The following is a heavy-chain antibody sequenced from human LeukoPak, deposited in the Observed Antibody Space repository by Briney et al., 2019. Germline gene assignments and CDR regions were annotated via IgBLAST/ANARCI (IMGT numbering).Heavy chain of an antibody. CDR2: IYYSGST. D-gene: IGHD3-10*01. V-gene: IGHV4-39*07. Sequence: PSETLSLTCTVSGGSISSSSYYWGWIRQPPGKGLEWIGSIYYSGSTYYNPSLKSRVTISVDTSKNQFSLKLSSVTAADTAVYYCARDVLVRGVFGYWGQGTLVTVSS. J-gene: IGHJ4*02. CDR3: ARDVLVRGVFGY. CDR1: GGSISSSSYY.